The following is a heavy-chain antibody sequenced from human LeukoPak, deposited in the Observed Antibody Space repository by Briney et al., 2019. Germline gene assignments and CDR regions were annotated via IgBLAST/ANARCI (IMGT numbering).Heavy chain of an antibody. D-gene: IGHD6-6*01. J-gene: IGHJ4*02. CDR2: INPNSGGT. CDR1: GYTFTGYY. Sequence: ASVKVSCKASGYTFTGYYMHWVRQAPGQGLEWMGWINPNSGGTNYAQKFQGRVTMTRDTSISTAYMELSSLRSEDTAVYYCATYSSSSGFCFDYWGQGTLVTVSS. V-gene: IGHV1-2*02. CDR3: ATYSSSSGFCFDY.